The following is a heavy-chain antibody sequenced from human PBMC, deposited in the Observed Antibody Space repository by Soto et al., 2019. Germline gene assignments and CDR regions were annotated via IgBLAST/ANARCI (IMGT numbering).Heavy chain of an antibody. Sequence: SETLSLTGIGSGGSISSYYWSWIRQPPGKGLEWIGYIYYSGSTNSNPSLKSRVTISVDTSKNQFSLKLSSVTAEDTAVYYCAGGGYYYYGMDVWGQGTTVTVAS. V-gene: IGHV4-59*01. CDR2: IYYSGST. D-gene: IGHD3-16*01. CDR1: GGSISSYY. J-gene: IGHJ6*02. CDR3: AGGGYYYYGMDV.